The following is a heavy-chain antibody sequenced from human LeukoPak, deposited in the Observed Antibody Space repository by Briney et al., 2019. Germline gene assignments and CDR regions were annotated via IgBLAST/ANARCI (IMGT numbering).Heavy chain of an antibody. V-gene: IGHV3-30-3*01. CDR2: VLDNTDFP. D-gene: IGHD1-26*01. CDR3: SAPKSRSYGAFDF. Sequence: GGSLRLSCSGSGITLMSYTIHWVRRAPGKGLEWMTCVLDNTDFPYYADSVEGRFIISRDSSKNVVYLQMNSLRVEDTAVYFCSAPKSRSYGAFDFWGQGTMVTVSS. CDR1: GITLMSYT. J-gene: IGHJ3*01.